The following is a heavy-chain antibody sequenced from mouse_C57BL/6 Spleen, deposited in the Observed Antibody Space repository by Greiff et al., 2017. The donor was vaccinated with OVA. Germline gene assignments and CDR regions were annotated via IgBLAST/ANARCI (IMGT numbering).Heavy chain of an antibody. CDR1: GFTFSSYA. V-gene: IGHV5-4*03. CDR2: ISAGGSYT. J-gene: IGHJ2*01. D-gene: IGHD2-1*01. CDR3: TYCNYGGLYFDY. Sequence: EVMLVESGGGLVKPGGSLKLSCAASGFTFSSYAMSWVRQTPEKRLEWVATISAGGSYTYYPDNVKGRFTIPRDNAKNNLYLQLSHLKSEDTAMYYCTYCNYGGLYFDYWGQGTTLTVSS.